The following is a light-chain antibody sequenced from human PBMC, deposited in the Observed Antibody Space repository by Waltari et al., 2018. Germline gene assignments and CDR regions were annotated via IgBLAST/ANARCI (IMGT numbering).Light chain of an antibody. CDR3: QHYSNWPPT. CDR1: QSVRSD. Sequence: EIVMTQSPATLSVSPGERATLSCRASQSVRSDLAWYQQKPGQAPRLLLYGASARATGIPARFSGGGSGTDFTLSISSLQSEDFAVYYCQHYSNWPPTFGQGTKVEIK. V-gene: IGKV3-15*01. J-gene: IGKJ1*01. CDR2: GAS.